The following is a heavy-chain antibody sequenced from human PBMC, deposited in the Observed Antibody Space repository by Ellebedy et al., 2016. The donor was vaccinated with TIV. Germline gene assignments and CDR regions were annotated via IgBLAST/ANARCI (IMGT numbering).Heavy chain of an antibody. CDR2: IWYDGSNK. V-gene: IGHV3-33*01. J-gene: IGHJ4*02. Sequence: GESLKISXAASGFIFSNYGMHWVRQAPGKGLEWAAVIWYDGSNKYYADSVKGRFTISRDNSKNTLYLEMNSLRAEGTAVYYCVRAPRGQYYFDYWGQGTLVTVSS. CDR1: GFIFSNYG. CDR3: VRAPRGQYYFDY. D-gene: IGHD5-12*01.